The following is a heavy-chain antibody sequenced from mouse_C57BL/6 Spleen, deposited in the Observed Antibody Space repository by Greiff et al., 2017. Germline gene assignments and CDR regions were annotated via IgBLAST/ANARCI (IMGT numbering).Heavy chain of an antibody. J-gene: IGHJ2*01. V-gene: IGHV1-80*01. D-gene: IGHD2-4*01. CDR1: GYAFSSYW. Sequence: VQLQQSGAELVKPGASVKISCKASGYAFSSYWMNWVKQRPGKGLEWIGQIYPGDGDTNYNGKFKGKATLTADKSSSTAYMQLSSLPSEDSAVYFCARSSRDYDALDYWGQGTTLTVSS. CDR3: ARSSRDYDALDY. CDR2: IYPGDGDT.